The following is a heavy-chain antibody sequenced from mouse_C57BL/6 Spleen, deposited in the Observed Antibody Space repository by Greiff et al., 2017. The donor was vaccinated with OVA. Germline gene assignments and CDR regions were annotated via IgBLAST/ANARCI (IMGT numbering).Heavy chain of an antibody. CDR2: INYDGSST. V-gene: IGHV5-16*01. CDR1: GFTFSDYY. J-gene: IGHJ4*01. D-gene: IGHD4-1*01. Sequence: DVKLVESEGGLVQPGSSMKLSCTASGFTFSDYYMAWVRQVPEKGLEWVANINYDGSSTYYLDSLKSRFTISRDNAKNILYLQMSSLKSEDTATYYCARDGIWAMDYWGQGASVTVSS. CDR3: ARDGIWAMDY.